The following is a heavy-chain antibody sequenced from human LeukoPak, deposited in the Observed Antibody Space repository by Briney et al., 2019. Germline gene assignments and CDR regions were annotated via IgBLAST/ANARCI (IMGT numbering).Heavy chain of an antibody. CDR1: GFSFHTYA. CDR3: AKGNDAPSASWDYYYMVV. V-gene: IGHV3-30*02. D-gene: IGHD1-1*01. CDR2: IRCNVLSK. Sequence: GGSLRLSCAASGFSFHTYAMAWVRQAPGKGLEWVAFIRCNVLSKYYADSVKGRFTISRDDSKNTLDLQMNSLRAEDTAVYYCAKGNDAPSASWDYYYMVVWGKGTTVTVSS. J-gene: IGHJ6*03.